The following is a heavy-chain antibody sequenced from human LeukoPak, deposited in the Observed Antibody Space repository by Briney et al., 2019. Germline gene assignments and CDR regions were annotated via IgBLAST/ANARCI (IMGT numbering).Heavy chain of an antibody. V-gene: IGHV4-31*03. Sequence: SQTLSLTCTVSGGSISSGGYYWSWIRQHPGKGLEWIGYIYYSGSTYYNPSLKSRVTISVDTSKNQFSLKLSSVTAADTAVYYCARGYSGYDSGFFDYWGQGTTVTVSS. CDR1: GGSISSGGYY. J-gene: IGHJ4*03. D-gene: IGHD5-12*01. CDR3: ARGYSGYDSGFFDY. CDR2: IYYSGST.